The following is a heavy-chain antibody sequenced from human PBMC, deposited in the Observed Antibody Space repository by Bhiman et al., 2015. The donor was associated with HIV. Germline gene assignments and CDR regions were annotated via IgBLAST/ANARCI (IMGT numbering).Heavy chain of an antibody. V-gene: IGHV3-48*03. CDR2: ISSSGSTI. J-gene: IGHJ3*02. CDR1: GFTFSSYE. D-gene: IGHD1-1*01. CDR3: AREDGENWNDGGAFDI. Sequence: EVQLVESGGGLVQPGGSLRLSCAASGFTFSSYEMNWVRQAPGKGLEWVSYISSSGSTIYYADSVKGRFTISRDNAKNSLYLQMNSLRAEDTAVYYCAREDGENWNDGGAFDIWGQGTMVTVSS.